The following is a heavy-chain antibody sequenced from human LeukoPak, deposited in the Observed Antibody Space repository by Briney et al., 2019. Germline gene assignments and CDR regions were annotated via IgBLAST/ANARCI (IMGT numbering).Heavy chain of an antibody. CDR3: TRGSYYYDSSGYNLDY. J-gene: IGHJ4*02. D-gene: IGHD3-22*01. Sequence: ASVKVSCKASGYTFTSYDINWVRQATGQGLEWMGWMNPNSGNTGYAQKFRGRVTITRDTSINTAYMELSSLRSEDTAVYFCTRGSYYYDSSGYNLDYWGQGALVTVSS. CDR2: MNPNSGNT. V-gene: IGHV1-8*02. CDR1: GYTFTSYD.